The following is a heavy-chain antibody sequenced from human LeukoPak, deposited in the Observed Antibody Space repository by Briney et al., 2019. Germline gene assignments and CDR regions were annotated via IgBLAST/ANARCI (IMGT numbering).Heavy chain of an antibody. CDR3: ARDIRKSYCTNGVCYHNYYYYGMDV. V-gene: IGHV4-61*08. Sequence: SQTLSLTCTVSGGSISSGDYYWSWIRQPPGKGLEWIGYIYYSGSTNYNPSLKSRVTISVDTSKNQFSLKLSSVTAADTAVYYCARDIRKSYCTNGVCYHNYYYYGMDVWGQGTTVTVSS. D-gene: IGHD2-8*01. CDR2: IYYSGST. CDR1: GGSISSGDYY. J-gene: IGHJ6*02.